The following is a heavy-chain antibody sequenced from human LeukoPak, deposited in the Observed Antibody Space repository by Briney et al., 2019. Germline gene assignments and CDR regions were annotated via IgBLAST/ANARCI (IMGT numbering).Heavy chain of an antibody. CDR1: GGSISSSNYY. J-gene: IGHJ3*02. V-gene: IGHV4-39*07. D-gene: IGHD2-21*02. CDR3: ARDKLAYCGGDCFSGDTFDI. CDR2: IYYSGNT. Sequence: SETLSLTCTVSGGSISSSNYYWGWIRQPPGKGLEWIGSIYYSGNTYYNPSLKGRVTISVDTSKNQFSLKLSSVTAADTAVYYCARDKLAYCGGDCFSGDTFDIWGQGTMVTVSS.